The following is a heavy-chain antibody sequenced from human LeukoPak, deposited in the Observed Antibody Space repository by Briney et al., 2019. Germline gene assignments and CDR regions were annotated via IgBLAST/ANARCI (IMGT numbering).Heavy chain of an antibody. Sequence: HPGRSLRLSCAASGXTFSXYGXXWVXXAXGXGLEWVXXIWYDXSXKYYADSVKGRFTISRDNSKNTLYLQMNSLRAEDTAVYYCARAYCSSTSCYAFNYYYYGMDVWGQGTTVTVSS. CDR3: ARAYCSSTSCYAFNYYYYGMDV. J-gene: IGHJ6*02. CDR2: IWYDXSXK. CDR1: GXTFSXYG. V-gene: IGHV3-33*01. D-gene: IGHD2-2*01.